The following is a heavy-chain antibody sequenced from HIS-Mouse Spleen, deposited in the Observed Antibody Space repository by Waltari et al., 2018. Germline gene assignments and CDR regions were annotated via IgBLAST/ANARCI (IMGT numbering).Heavy chain of an antibody. V-gene: IGHV3-23*01. CDR2: ISGSGGST. CDR3: ATRAHEDYYDSSGYKGAFDY. D-gene: IGHD3-22*01. Sequence: EVQLLESGGGLVQPGGSLRLSCAAPGFTFSSDAMRWVRSAPGKGLEWVSAISGSGGSTYYADSVKGRFTISRDNSKNTLYLQMNSLRAEDTAVYYCATRAHEDYYDSSGYKGAFDYWGQGTLVTVSS. J-gene: IGHJ4*02. CDR1: GFTFSSDA.